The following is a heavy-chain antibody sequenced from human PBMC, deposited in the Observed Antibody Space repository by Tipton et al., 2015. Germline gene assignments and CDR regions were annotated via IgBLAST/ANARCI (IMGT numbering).Heavy chain of an antibody. CDR2: IKSKTDGGTT. CDR3: TRGRVVTNDY. CDR1: GFTFSNAW. J-gene: IGHJ4*02. V-gene: IGHV3-15*07. Sequence: SLRLSCAASGFTFSNAWMNWVRQAPGKGLEWVGRIKSKTDGGTTDYAAPVKGRFTISRDDSKNIAYLQMDSLKADDTAFYYCTRGRVVTNDYWGQGTLVTVSS. D-gene: IGHD2-21*02.